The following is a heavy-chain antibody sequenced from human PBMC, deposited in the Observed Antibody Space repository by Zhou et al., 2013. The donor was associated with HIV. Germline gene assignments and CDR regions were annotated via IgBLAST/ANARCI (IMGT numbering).Heavy chain of an antibody. D-gene: IGHD1-26*01. Sequence: VQLVQSGAEVKKPGASVKVSCKASGYSFISYDINWVRQATGQGLEWMGWMNPNSGDTGYAQNFQGRVTITRNTSISTAYTELSSLRSEDTAVYYCASFGATGFDYWGQGTLVHRLL. J-gene: IGHJ4*02. V-gene: IGHV1-8*03. CDR3: ASFGATGFDY. CDR2: MNPNSGDT. CDR1: GYSFISYD.